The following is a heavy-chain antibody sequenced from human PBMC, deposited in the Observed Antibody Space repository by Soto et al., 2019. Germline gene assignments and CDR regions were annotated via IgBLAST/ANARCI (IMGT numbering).Heavy chain of an antibody. CDR3: ARVSRGAFDI. Sequence: QVQLVQSGAEVKKPGALVKVSCKASGYTFTSYFIHWVRQAPGQGLEWMGVFDPSGVATNSAQKFQGRLTMTRDTSTSTVYMDLTSLGSDDTALYYCARVSRGAFDIWGQGTLVTVSS. J-gene: IGHJ3*02. V-gene: IGHV1-46*01. CDR1: GYTFTSYF. CDR2: FDPSGVAT.